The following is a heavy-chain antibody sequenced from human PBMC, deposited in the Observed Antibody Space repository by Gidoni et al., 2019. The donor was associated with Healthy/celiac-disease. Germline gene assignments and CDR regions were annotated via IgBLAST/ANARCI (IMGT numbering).Heavy chain of an antibody. D-gene: IGHD2-8*01. V-gene: IGHV3-21*01. J-gene: IGHJ6*03. CDR2: ISSSSSYI. Sequence: EVQLVESGGGLVKPGGSLRLSCAASGFTFSSYSMNWVRQAPGKGLEWVSSISSSSSYIYYADSVKGRFTISRDNAKNSLYLQMNSLRAEDTAVYYCASLAPCTNGVCYRTLETRYYYMDVWGKGTTVTVSS. CDR1: GFTFSSYS. CDR3: ASLAPCTNGVCYRTLETRYYYMDV.